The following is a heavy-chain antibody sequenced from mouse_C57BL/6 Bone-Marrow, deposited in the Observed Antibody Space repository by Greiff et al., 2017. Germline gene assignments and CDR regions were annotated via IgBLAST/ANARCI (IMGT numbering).Heavy chain of an antibody. J-gene: IGHJ4*01. CDR2: ISSGSSTT. Sequence: EVQVEESGAGLVKPGASLKLSCAASGYTFTSYGMHWVRQTPGQGLEWVGEISSGSSTTYYADTLKGRVTMSRDNSTSTVFLQISSLTSEDSAVYCCARPSSMYYWGQGTSVTVSS. D-gene: IGHD6-1*01. V-gene: IGHV5-17*01. CDR1: GYTFTSYG. CDR3: ARPSSMYY.